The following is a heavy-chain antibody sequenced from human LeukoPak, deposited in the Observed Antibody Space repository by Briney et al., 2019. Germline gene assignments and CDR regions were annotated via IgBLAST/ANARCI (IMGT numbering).Heavy chain of an antibody. J-gene: IGHJ6*02. V-gene: IGHV1-69*13. Sequence: SVKVSCKASGGTFNSYTISWVRQAPGQGLEWMGGIIPIFGTASYAQKFQGRVTVTADESTSTAYMELSSLRSEDTAVYYCARARFSAALGYGMDVWGQGTTVTGSS. D-gene: IGHD6-13*01. CDR2: IIPIFGTA. CDR1: GGTFNSYT. CDR3: ARARFSAALGYGMDV.